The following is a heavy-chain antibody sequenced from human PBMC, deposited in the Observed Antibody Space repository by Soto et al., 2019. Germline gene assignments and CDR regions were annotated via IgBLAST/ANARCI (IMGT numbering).Heavy chain of an antibody. CDR1: GFTFSSHG. Sequence: QVKLVESGGGVVQPGRSLRLSCAASGFTFSSHGMHWVRQAPGNGLEWVAVIWYDGSTKYYADSVKGRFTISRDNSKNTLFLQMNSLRVGDTAVYYCARAQTEAAGDNWLDPWGQGTLVTVSS. V-gene: IGHV3-33*01. CDR2: IWYDGSTK. D-gene: IGHD6-13*01. J-gene: IGHJ5*02. CDR3: ARAQTEAAGDNWLDP.